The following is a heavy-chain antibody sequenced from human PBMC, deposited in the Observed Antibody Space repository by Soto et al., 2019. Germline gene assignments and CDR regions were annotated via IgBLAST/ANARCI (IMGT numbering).Heavy chain of an antibody. CDR1: GGSFSGYY. CDR3: ARGGVGGAYYYYGMDV. D-gene: IGHD1-26*01. J-gene: IGHJ6*02. CDR2: ISHSGST. V-gene: IGHV4-34*01. Sequence: SETLSLTCAVYGGSFSGYYWSWICQPPGKGLEWIGEISHSGSTNYNPSLKSRVTISVDTSKNQFSLKLSSVTAADTAVYYCARGGVGGAYYYYGMDVWGQGTTVTVSS.